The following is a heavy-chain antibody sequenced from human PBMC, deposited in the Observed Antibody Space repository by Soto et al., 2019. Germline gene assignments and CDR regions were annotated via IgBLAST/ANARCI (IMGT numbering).Heavy chain of an antibody. Sequence: SETLSLTCTVSGGSISSYYWSWIRQPPGKGLEWIGYIYNSGSTNYTPSLKSRVTISVDTYKNHFSLRMSSVTAADTAVYYCVRESDSGSYYFDYWGRGTLVTVSS. V-gene: IGHV4-59*01. CDR2: IYNSGST. D-gene: IGHD3-10*01. CDR3: VRESDSGSYYFDY. J-gene: IGHJ4*02. CDR1: GGSISSYY.